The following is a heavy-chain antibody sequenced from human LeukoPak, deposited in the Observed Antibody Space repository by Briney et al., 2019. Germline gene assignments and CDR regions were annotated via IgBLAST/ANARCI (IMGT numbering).Heavy chain of an antibody. CDR2: IYHSGST. J-gene: IGHJ4*02. CDR1: GGSISSYS. D-gene: IGHD3-10*01. V-gene: IGHV4-4*09. Sequence: SETLSLTCTVSGGSISSYSWSWIRQPPGKGLEWIGYIYHSGSTYYNPSLKSRVTISVDTSKNQFSLKLNSVTAADTAVYYCARWDYYGSGNRRLDYWGQGTLVTVSS. CDR3: ARWDYYGSGNRRLDY.